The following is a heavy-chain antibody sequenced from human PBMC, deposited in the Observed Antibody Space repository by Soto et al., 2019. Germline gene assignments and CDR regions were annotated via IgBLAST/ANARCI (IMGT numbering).Heavy chain of an antibody. V-gene: IGHV4-31*03. Sequence: SETLSLTCTVSGGSISSGGYYWSWIRQHPGKGLEWIGYIYYSGSTYYNPSLKSRVTISVDTSKNQFSLKLSSVTAADTAVYYCARAGTTATHYYYMDVWGKGTTVTVSS. CDR1: GGSISSGGYY. CDR2: IYYSGST. J-gene: IGHJ6*03. D-gene: IGHD4-17*01. CDR3: ARAGTTATHYYYMDV.